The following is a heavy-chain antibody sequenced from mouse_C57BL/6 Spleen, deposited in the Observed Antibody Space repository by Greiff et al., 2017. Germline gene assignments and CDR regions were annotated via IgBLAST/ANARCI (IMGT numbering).Heavy chain of an antibody. D-gene: IGHD1-1*01. J-gene: IGHJ1*03. CDR1: GYAFSRSW. Sequence: VQLQQSGPELVKPGASVKISCKASGYAFSRSWMNWVKQRPGQGLEWIGRIYPGDGDTNYNGKFKGKATLTADTSSSTAYMQLSSLTSEDSAVYFCARIYYYGGYFDVWGTGTTVTVSS. CDR2: IYPGDGDT. V-gene: IGHV1-82*01. CDR3: ARIYYYGGYFDV.